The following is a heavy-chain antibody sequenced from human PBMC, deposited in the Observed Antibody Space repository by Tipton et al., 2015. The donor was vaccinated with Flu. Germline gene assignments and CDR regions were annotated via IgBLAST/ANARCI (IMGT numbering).Heavy chain of an antibody. V-gene: IGHV4-59*01. D-gene: IGHD2-15*01. J-gene: IGHJ2*01. CDR3: ARDRKRDCSGGSCYPNWYFDL. CDR1: GGSISSYY. CDR2: IYYSGST. Sequence: TLSLTCTVPGGSISSYYWSWIRQPPGKGLEWIGYIYYSGSTNYNPSLKSRVTISVDTSKNQFSLKLNSVTAADTAVYYCARDRKRDCSGGSCYPNWYFDLWGRGTLVTVSS.